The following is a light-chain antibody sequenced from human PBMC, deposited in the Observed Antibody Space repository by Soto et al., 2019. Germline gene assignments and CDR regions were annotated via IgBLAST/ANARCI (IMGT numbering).Light chain of an antibody. CDR1: SSDAGGYDY. J-gene: IGLJ2*01. CDR2: DVT. Sequence: QSALTQPRSVSGSPGQSVTISCTGTSSDAGGYDYVSWYQQHPGKAPKLMIYDVTKRPSGVPDRFSGSKSGNTASLTISGLQAEDEADYYCCSYAGSSTVFGGGTQLTVL. V-gene: IGLV2-11*01. CDR3: CSYAGSSTV.